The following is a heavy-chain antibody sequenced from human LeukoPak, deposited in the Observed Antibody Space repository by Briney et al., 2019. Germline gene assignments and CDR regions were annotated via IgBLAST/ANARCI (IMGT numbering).Heavy chain of an antibody. CDR1: GFTFSSYA. CDR3: AREVYCSSTSCWFYYYYGMDV. D-gene: IGHD2-2*01. V-gene: IGHV3-30-3*01. J-gene: IGHJ6*02. Sequence: GGSLRLSCAASGFTFSSYAMHWVRQAPGKGLEWVAVISYDGSNKYYADSVKGRFTISRDNSKNTLYLQTNSLRAEDTAVYYCAREVYCSSTSCWFYYYYGMDVWGQGTTVTVSS. CDR2: ISYDGSNK.